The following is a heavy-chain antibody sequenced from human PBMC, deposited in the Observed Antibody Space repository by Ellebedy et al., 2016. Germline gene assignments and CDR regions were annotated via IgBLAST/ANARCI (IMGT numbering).Heavy chain of an antibody. J-gene: IGHJ4*02. Sequence: SETLSLTXAVYGGSFSGYYWSWIRQPPGKGLEWIGEINDSGNTNYNPSLKSRVTMAVDTSKSQFSLKLNSVTAADTAVYFCARVAEISRWYLVYWGQGTRVTVSS. CDR1: GGSFSGYY. D-gene: IGHD6-13*01. CDR2: INDSGNT. CDR3: ARVAEISRWYLVY. V-gene: IGHV4-34*01.